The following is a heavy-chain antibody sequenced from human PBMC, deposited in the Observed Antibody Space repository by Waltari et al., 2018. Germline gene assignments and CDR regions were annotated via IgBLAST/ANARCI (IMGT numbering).Heavy chain of an antibody. CDR3: ARASEGTFDY. D-gene: IGHD3-10*01. V-gene: IGHV4-39*01. CDR1: Y. CDR2: IYYSGST. J-gene: IGHJ4*02. Sequence: YWGWIRQPPRKGLEWIGSIYYSGSTYYNPSLKSRVTISVDTSKNQFSLKLSSVTAADTAVYYCARASEGTFDYWGQGTLVTVSS.